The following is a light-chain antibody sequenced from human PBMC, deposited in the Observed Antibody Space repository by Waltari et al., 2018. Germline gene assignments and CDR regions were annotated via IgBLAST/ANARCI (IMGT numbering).Light chain of an antibody. CDR2: GAS. CDR3: QQYNNWPPWT. Sequence: EIVMTPSPATLSVSPGEGATLSCRASQNINSNLAWYQQQPGQTPRLLSYGASTRAIGIPARCSGRGAGTEFTLTISSLQSEDFALYYCQQYNNWPPWTFGQGTKVEIK. J-gene: IGKJ1*01. V-gene: IGKV3D-15*01. CDR1: QNINSN.